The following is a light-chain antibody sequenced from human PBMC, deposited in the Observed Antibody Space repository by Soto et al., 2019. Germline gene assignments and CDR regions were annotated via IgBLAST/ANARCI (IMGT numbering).Light chain of an antibody. CDR1: QSVSIK. CDR3: QQRSNWPIT. J-gene: IGKJ5*01. V-gene: IGKV3-11*01. CDR2: DAS. Sequence: KQSPATLSVSPGERATLSCRASQSVSIKLAWYQQKPGQAPRLLIYDASNRATGIPARFSGSGSGTDFTLTISSLEPEDFAVYYCQQRSNWPITFGQGTRLEIK.